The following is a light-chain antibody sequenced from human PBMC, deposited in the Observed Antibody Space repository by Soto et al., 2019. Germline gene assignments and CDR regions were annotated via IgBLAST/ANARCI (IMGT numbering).Light chain of an antibody. J-gene: IGKJ1*01. CDR3: QQYNYYWT. Sequence: DIQMTQSPSTLSASVGDTVTITCRASQSVNIWLAWYQQKPGRAPNLLIYLASTLASGVPSRFSGSGSGTDFTLTISSLQPDDFATYYCQQYNYYWTFGQGTRVEVK. CDR1: QSVNIW. CDR2: LAS. V-gene: IGKV1-5*03.